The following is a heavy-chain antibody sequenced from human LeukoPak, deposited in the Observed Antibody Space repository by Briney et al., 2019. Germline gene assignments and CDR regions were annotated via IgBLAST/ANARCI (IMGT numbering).Heavy chain of an antibody. D-gene: IGHD6-13*01. Sequence: PGGSLRLSCAASGFAFSTNWMHWVRQAPGKGLAWVSHISTDARTITYADFVKGRFTISRDNAKNTLYLQMNSLRAEDTALYYCVRGQATAWGLDYWGQGTLVTVSS. CDR3: VRGQATAWGLDY. CDR2: ISTDARTI. CDR1: GFAFSTNW. J-gene: IGHJ4*02. V-gene: IGHV3-74*01.